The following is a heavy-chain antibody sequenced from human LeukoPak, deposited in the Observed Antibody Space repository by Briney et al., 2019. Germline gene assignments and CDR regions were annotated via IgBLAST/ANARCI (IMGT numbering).Heavy chain of an antibody. CDR3: ARSRYTSGRGAFEY. J-gene: IGHJ4*02. D-gene: IGHD6-19*01. V-gene: IGHV3-23*01. CDR1: GFTFSNFG. Sequence: GGSLRLSCAASGFTFSNFGMNWVRQAPGKGLEWVSAITGGDLTTYYADSVKGRFTISRDNSKNTLYLQMNSLRAEDTAVYYCARSRYTSGRGAFEYRGQGTLVTVSS. CDR2: ITGGDLTT.